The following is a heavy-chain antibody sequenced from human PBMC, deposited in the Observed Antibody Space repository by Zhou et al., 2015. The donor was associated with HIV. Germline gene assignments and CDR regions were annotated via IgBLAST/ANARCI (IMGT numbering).Heavy chain of an antibody. Sequence: QVQLVQSGAEVKKPGSSVKVSCKASGGTFSSYAISWVRQAPGQGLEWMGGIIPIFGTANYAQKFQGRVTITADESTSTAYMELSSLRSEDTAVYYCARDVERIVVVPAAMSNWFDPWGQGTLVTVSS. D-gene: IGHD2-2*01. J-gene: IGHJ5*02. V-gene: IGHV1-69*12. CDR3: ARDVERIVVVPAAMSNWFDP. CDR1: GGTFSSYA. CDR2: IIPIFGTA.